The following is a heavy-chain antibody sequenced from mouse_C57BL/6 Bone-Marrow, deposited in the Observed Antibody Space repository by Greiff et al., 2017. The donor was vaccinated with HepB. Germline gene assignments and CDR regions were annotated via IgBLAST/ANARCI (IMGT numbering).Heavy chain of an antibody. CDR3: ARNPLGSSYNY. CDR1: GYTFTSYG. D-gene: IGHD1-1*01. V-gene: IGHV1-81*01. Sequence: QVQLQQSGAELARPGASVKLSCKASGYTFTSYGISWVKQRTGQGLEWIGEIYPRSGNTYYNEKFKGKATLTADKSSSTAYMELRSLTSEDSAVYFCARNPLGSSYNYWGQGTTLTVSS. J-gene: IGHJ2*01. CDR2: IYPRSGNT.